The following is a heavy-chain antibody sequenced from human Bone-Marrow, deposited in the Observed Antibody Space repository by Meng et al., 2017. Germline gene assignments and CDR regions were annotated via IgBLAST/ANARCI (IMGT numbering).Heavy chain of an antibody. CDR3: ARQGDTAMATFDY. V-gene: IGHV4-34*01. D-gene: IGHD5-18*01. CDR2: INHSGGT. J-gene: IGHJ4*02. Sequence: QVQLQQWGAGLLKPSETLSLTCAVYGGTFSDYYWSWIRQPPGKGLEWIGEINHSGGTKYTPSLESRVTISIDTSKNQFSLKLSSVTAADTAIYYCARQGDTAMATFDYWGQGTRVTVSS. CDR1: GGTFSDYY.